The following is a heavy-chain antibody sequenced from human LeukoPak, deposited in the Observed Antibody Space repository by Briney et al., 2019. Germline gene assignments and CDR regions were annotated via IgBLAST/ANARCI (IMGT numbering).Heavy chain of an antibody. CDR1: GGTFSIYA. CDR2: IIPTFGTA. V-gene: IGHV1-69*01. CDR3: ARDPEYYCSGGSCYSY. Sequence: SVTVSCKASGGTFSIYAISWVRQAPGQGLEWMGGIIPTFGTANYAQKFQGRVTITADESTSTAYMELSSLRSEDTAVYYCARDPEYYCSGGSCYSYWGQGTLVTVSS. D-gene: IGHD2-15*01. J-gene: IGHJ4*02.